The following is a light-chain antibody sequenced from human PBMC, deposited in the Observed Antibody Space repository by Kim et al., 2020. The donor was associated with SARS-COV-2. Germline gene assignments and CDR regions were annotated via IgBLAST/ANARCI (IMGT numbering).Light chain of an antibody. CDR1: NIGSKS. J-gene: IGLJ3*02. V-gene: IGLV3-21*04. CDR2: YDS. Sequence: PGKTARITCGGKNIGSKSVHWYQQKPGQAPVLVIYYDSDRPSGIPERFSGSNSGNTATLTISRVEAGDEADYYCQVWDSSSDHWVFGGGTKVTVL. CDR3: QVWDSSSDHWV.